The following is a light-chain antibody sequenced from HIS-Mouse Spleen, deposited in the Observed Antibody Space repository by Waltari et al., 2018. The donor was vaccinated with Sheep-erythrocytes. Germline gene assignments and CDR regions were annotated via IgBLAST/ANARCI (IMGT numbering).Light chain of an antibody. CDR2: AAS. CDR1: QGIRND. V-gene: IGKV1-6*01. J-gene: IGKJ2*01. CDR3: LQDYNHPYT. Sequence: IQMTQSPSALSACGRNRVNMTCRASQGIRNDLGCYQQKPGKAPKLLIYAASIVQSGVPSRFSGSGSGTDFTLTISSLQPEDFATYYCLQDYNHPYTFGQGTKLEIK.